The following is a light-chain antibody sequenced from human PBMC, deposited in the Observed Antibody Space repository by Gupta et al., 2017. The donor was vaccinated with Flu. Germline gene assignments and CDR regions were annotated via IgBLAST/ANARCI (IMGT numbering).Light chain of an antibody. CDR3: QTWGTGIRV. J-gene: IGLJ3*02. CDR1: SGHSSYA. V-gene: IGLV4-69*01. Sequence: HLVLTQSPSSSASLAASSKLTRTLSSGHSSYAIAWHQQQPEKGPRYLMKFNSDGSHSKGDGIPDRFSGSSSGAERYLTISSLQSEDEADYYCQTWGTGIRVFGGGTKLTVL. CDR2: FNSDGSH.